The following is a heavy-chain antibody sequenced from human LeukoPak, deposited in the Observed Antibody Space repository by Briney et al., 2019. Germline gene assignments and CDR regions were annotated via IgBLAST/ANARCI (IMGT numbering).Heavy chain of an antibody. CDR3: ARAIDSSGNYYPDY. J-gene: IGHJ4*02. D-gene: IGHD3-22*01. V-gene: IGHV4-61*01. Sequence: PSETLSLTCTVSGGSISSNSYYWSWIRQPPGKGLEWIGYIYYSGSTNYNPSLKSRVTISVDTSKNQFSLKLSSVTAADTAVYYGARAIDSSGNYYPDYWGQGTLVTVSS. CDR2: IYYSGST. CDR1: GGSISSNSYY.